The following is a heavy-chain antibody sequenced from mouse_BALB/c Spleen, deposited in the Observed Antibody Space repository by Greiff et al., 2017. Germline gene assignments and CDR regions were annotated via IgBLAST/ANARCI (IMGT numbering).Heavy chain of an antibody. D-gene: IGHD1-2*01. J-gene: IGHJ2*01. CDR1: GFTFSSYA. V-gene: IGHV5-6-5*01. Sequence: EVMLVESGGGLVKPGGSLKLSCAASGFTFSSYAMSWVRQTPEKRLEWVASISSGGSTYYPDSVKGRFTISRDNARNILYLQMSSLRSEDTAMYYCARERHYDGRVFDYWGQGTTLTVSS. CDR2: ISSGGST. CDR3: ARERHYDGRVFDY.